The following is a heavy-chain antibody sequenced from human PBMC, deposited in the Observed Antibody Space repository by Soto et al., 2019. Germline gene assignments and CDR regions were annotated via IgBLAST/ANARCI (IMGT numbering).Heavy chain of an antibody. V-gene: IGHV3-23*01. J-gene: IGHJ4*02. CDR1: GFTFSSYA. D-gene: IGHD2-15*01. CDR2: ISGSGGST. Sequence: EVKLLESGGGLVQPGGSLRLSCAASGFTFSSYAMSWVRQAPGKGLEWVSAISGSGGSTYYAGSVKGRFTISRDNSKNTLYLQMNSLRAEDTAVYYCAKDEYCSGGSCYSGGSFDYWGQGTLVTVSS. CDR3: AKDEYCSGGSCYSGGSFDY.